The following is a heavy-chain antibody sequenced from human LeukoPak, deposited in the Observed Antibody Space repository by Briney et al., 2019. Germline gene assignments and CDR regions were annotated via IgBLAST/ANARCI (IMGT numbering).Heavy chain of an antibody. D-gene: IGHD6-6*01. CDR3: ARGSSSSSRPYYYYYYMDV. CDR2: INHSGST. V-gene: IGHV4-34*01. Sequence: PSETLSLTCAVYGGSFSGYYWSRIRQPPGKGLEWIGEINHSGSTNYNPSLKSRVTISVDTSKNQFSLKLSSVTAADTAVYYCARGSSSSSRPYYYYYYMDVWGKGTTVTVSS. CDR1: GGSFSGYY. J-gene: IGHJ6*03.